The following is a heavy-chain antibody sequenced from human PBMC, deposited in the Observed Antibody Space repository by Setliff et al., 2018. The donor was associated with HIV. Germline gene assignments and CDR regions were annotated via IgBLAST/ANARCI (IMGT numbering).Heavy chain of an antibody. CDR2: IYHTGST. V-gene: IGHV4-39*01. J-gene: IGHJ4*02. CDR3: ARSIVPVASGYYYFEY. CDR1: GGSINSTSYY. D-gene: IGHD3-3*01. Sequence: PSETLSLTCTVSGGSINSTSYYWGWIRQPPGNGLEWIGSIYHTGSTYYKPSLKSRFTISRDNSKNTLYLQMNSLRAEDTAIYYCARSIVPVASGYYYFEYWGQGTLVTVSS.